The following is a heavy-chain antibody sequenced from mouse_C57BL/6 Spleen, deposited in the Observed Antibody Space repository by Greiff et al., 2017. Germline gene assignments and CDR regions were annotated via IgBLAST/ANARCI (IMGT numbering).Heavy chain of an antibody. CDR2: ISSGGSYT. CDR3: ARQRNYSNYYCDY. CDR1: GFTFSSYG. V-gene: IGHV5-6*01. Sequence: EVQLQQSGGDLVKPGGSLKLSCAASGFTFSSYGMSWVRQTPDKRLEWVATISSGGSYTYYPDSVKGRFTISRDNAKNTLYLQMSSLKSEDTAMYYCARQRNYSNYYCDYWGQGTTLTVSS. D-gene: IGHD2-5*01. J-gene: IGHJ2*01.